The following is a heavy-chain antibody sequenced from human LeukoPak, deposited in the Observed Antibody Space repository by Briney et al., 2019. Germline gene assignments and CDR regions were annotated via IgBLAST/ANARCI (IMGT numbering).Heavy chain of an antibody. CDR2: INSDGRDT. J-gene: IGHJ4*02. Sequence: GGSLRLSCAASGFTFSNYYVHWVRHPPGKGLVWVSRINSDGRDTGYVDSVKGRFTISRDNAKNTVYLQMNSLRAEDTAVYYCATFGFNWNLGYWGQGTLVTVSS. CDR1: GFTFSNYY. D-gene: IGHD1-20*01. V-gene: IGHV3-74*01. CDR3: ATFGFNWNLGY.